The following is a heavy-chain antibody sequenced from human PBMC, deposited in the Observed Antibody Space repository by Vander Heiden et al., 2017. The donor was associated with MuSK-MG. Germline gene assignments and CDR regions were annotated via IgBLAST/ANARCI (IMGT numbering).Heavy chain of an antibody. CDR1: GFPFSRYS. D-gene: IGHD3-22*01. J-gene: IGHJ5*02. CDR2: ISSSSSTI. V-gene: IGHV3-48*01. CDR3: ARTTYYYDSSGYYLSWFDP. Sequence: EVQLVDSGGGLVQPGGSLRPPFAASGFPFSRYSLNWVRQAPGKGLEWVSYISSSSSTIYYADSVKGRFTISRDNAKNSLYLQMNSLRAEDTAVYYCARTTYYYDSSGYYLSWFDPWGQGTLVTVSS.